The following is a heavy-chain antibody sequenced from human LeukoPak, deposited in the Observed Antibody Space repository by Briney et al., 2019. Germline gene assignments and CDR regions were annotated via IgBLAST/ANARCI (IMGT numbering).Heavy chain of an antibody. J-gene: IGHJ3*01. CDR1: GGSNSSYY. CDR3: VRTYRIGWSTGVFDF. Sequence: ASETLSLTSTVSGGSNSSYYWSWIRQPAGKGLEWIGRIYTSGSTNYNPSLKSRVTISLDTSKSQFSLRLNPVTAADTSVYFCVRTYRIGWSTGVFDFWGQGTMVSVSS. CDR2: IYTSGST. V-gene: IGHV4-4*07. D-gene: IGHD6-19*01.